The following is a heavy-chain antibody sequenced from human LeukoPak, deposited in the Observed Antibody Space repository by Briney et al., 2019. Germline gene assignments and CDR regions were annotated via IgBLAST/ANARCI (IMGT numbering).Heavy chain of an antibody. CDR3: ARQGIVATIQEGYYYYYGMDV. D-gene: IGHD5-12*01. Sequence: PSETLCLTCTVSGGSISRYYRSWIRQPPRKGLGWVWDIYYSGRNKYNPSLKSRVTISVATSKNQFSLKLSSVTAADPAVYCCARQGIVATIQEGYYYYYGMDVWGQGTTVTVSS. CDR2: IYYSGRN. V-gene: IGHV4-59*08. J-gene: IGHJ6*02. CDR1: GGSISRYY.